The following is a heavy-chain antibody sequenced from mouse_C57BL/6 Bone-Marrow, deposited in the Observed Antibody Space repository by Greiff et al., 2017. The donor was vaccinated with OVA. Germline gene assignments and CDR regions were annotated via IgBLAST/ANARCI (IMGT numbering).Heavy chain of an antibody. CDR3: ARDRSYYSTWFAY. CDR1: GYSITSGYY. D-gene: IGHD2-5*01. V-gene: IGHV3-6*01. J-gene: IGHJ3*01. CDR2: ISYDGSN. Sequence: EVHLVESGPGLVKPSQSLSLTCSVTGYSITSGYYWNWIRQFPGNKLEWMGYISYDGSNNYNPSLKNRISITRDTSKNQFFLKLNSVTTEDTATYYCARDRSYYSTWFAYWGQGTLVTVSA.